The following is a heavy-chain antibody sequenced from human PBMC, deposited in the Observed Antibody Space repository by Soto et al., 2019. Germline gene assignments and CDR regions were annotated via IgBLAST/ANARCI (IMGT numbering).Heavy chain of an antibody. Sequence: PPETLSLTCAVSGDSISSRSHYWNWIRRVPGKGLEFIGYIFYTGATYYNPSLRGRISMSVDTSKNQFSLTLRSVTAADTAIYYCAREGRHSGGMRESWFDPWGQGTQVTVSS. J-gene: IGHJ5*02. D-gene: IGHD3-10*01. CDR2: IFYTGAT. CDR1: GDSISSRSHY. CDR3: AREGRHSGGMRESWFDP. V-gene: IGHV4-31*11.